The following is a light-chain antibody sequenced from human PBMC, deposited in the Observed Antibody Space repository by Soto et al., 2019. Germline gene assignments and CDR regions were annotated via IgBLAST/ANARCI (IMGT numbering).Light chain of an antibody. CDR1: TSNIGTNA. J-gene: IGLJ2*01. CDR2: YDD. V-gene: IGLV1-36*01. CDR3: ATWDDGLNAVV. Sequence: QSVLTQPPSVSAAPRQRVTISCSGRTSNIGTNAVNWYQQIPGKAPKLLIYYDDLLPSGISDRFSASKSGTSASLAIGGLQSEDDADYYCATWDDGLNAVVFGGGTKLTVL.